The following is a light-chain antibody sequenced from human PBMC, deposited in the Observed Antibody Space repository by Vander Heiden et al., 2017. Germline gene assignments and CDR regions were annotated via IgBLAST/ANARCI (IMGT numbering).Light chain of an antibody. V-gene: IGLV1-40*01. CDR3: QSYDSSLSGSRGV. CDR2: GNS. CDR1: SSNIGAGYD. J-gene: IGLJ2*01. Sequence: QSVLTQPPSVSGAPGQRVTISCTGSSSNIGAGYDVHWYQQLPGTAPNLLIYGNSNRPSGVPDRFSGSKSSTSASLAITGLQAEDEADDYCQSYDSSLSGSRGVFGGGTKLTVL.